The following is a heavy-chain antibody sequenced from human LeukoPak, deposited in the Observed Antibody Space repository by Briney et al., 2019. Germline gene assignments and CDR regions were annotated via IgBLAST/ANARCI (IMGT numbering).Heavy chain of an antibody. CDR1: GGSISRSRDY. CDR3: ARDMRLFNY. CDR2: IYYSGST. D-gene: IGHD6-25*01. Sequence: PSETLSLTCTVSGGSISRSRDYWGWIRQPPGKGLEWIGSIYYSGSTYYNPSLKSRVTISVDTSKNQFSLKLSSVTAADTAVYYCARDMRLFNYWGQGTLVTVSS. J-gene: IGHJ4*02. V-gene: IGHV4-39*07.